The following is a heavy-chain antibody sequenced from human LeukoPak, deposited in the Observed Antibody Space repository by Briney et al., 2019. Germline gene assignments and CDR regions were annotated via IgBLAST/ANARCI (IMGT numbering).Heavy chain of an antibody. J-gene: IGHJ4*02. CDR2: ISGSSSYI. V-gene: IGHV3-21*04. CDR3: ARAALLFYGSRSYGDYFDY. CDR1: GFTFSSYS. D-gene: IGHD3-10*01. Sequence: GGSLRLSCAASGFTFSSYSMNWVRQAPGKGLEWVSSISGSSSYIHHADSVKGRFTISRDNAKNSLYLQMNSLRAEDTAVYYCARAALLFYGSRSYGDYFDYWGQGTLVTVSS.